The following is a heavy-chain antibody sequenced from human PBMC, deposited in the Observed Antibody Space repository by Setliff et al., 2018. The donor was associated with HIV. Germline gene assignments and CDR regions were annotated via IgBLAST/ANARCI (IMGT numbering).Heavy chain of an antibody. V-gene: IGHV3-74*01. J-gene: IGHJ6*03. Sequence: GGSLRLSCAASGFSFSSSWMHWVRQAPGKGLVWVSRISSDGTVTDYAESVKGRFTISRDNTKNTLYLQMNSLRVEDTAVYYCVREGWTLLRYVDWLLSYMDVWGKGTTVTVSS. D-gene: IGHD3-9*01. CDR1: GFSFSSSW. CDR2: ISSDGTVT. CDR3: VREGWTLLRYVDWLLSYMDV.